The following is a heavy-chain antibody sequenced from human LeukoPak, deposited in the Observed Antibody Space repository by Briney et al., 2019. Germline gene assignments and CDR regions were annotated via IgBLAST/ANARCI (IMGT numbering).Heavy chain of an antibody. D-gene: IGHD5-12*01. V-gene: IGHV4-59*08. CDR2: IYYSGST. CDR3: ATGGIYSGYDLLDY. CDR1: GGSISSYY. Sequence: SETLSLTCTVSGGSISSYYWSWIRQPPGKGLKWIGYIYYSGSTNYNPSLKSRVTISVDTSKNQFSLKLSSVTAADTAVYYCATGGIYSGYDLLDYWGQGTLVTVSS. J-gene: IGHJ4*02.